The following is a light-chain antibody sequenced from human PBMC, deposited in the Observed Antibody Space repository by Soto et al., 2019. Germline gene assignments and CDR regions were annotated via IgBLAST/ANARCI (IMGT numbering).Light chain of an antibody. CDR3: QQSFGTTWT. J-gene: IGKJ1*01. Sequence: DIPMTQSPSSLSASVGDTVTITCRASQTILTYLNWYQQKPGKAPKLLIYAASSLQSGVPSRFSGGGSATDFTLTISSLQPEDFATYYCQQSFGTTWTFGRGTKVDIK. CDR2: AAS. CDR1: QTILTY. V-gene: IGKV1-39*01.